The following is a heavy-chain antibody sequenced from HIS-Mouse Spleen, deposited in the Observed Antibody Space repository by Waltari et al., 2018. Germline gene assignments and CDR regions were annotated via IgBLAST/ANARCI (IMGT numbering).Heavy chain of an antibody. Sequence: QLQLQESGPGLVKPSETLSLTCTVSGGSISSSSYYWGWIRQPPGKGLGWIGSIYYSGSNYYNPSLKSRVTISVDTSKNQFSLKLSSVTAADTAVYYCAREIPYSSSWYDWYFDLLGRGTLVTVSS. D-gene: IGHD6-13*01. CDR3: AREIPYSSSWYDWYFDL. J-gene: IGHJ2*01. V-gene: IGHV4-39*07. CDR1: GGSISSSSYY. CDR2: IYYSGSN.